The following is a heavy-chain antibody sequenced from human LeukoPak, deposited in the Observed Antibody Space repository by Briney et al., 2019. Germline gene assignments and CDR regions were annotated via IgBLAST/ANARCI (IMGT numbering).Heavy chain of an antibody. CDR3: ARANSQDCSAVNWQEWFDP. CDR2: LNPNSTGT. Sequence: APVKVSCKASGYSFTAYYMNWVRHAPGQGLEWMGWLNPNSTGTNYAQKFQGRVSMTRDTSVSTAYMELSRLRSDDTAVYYCARANSQDCSAVNWQEWFDPWSQETLVSVSS. J-gene: IGHJ5*01. CDR1: GYSFTAYY. D-gene: IGHD2-15*01. V-gene: IGHV1-2*02.